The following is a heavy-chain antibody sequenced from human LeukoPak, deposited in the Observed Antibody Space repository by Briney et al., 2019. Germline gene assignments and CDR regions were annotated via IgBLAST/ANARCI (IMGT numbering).Heavy chain of an antibody. CDR3: ARVSTQDPIYYGAGRYDY. J-gene: IGHJ4*01. Sequence: GASVKVSCKASGYTFTSYYLHWVRQAPGQGLERMGIINPSGGGISYAQKLQGRVTMTSDTSTSTVYMELSSLRSEDTAVYFCARVSTQDPIYYGAGRYDYWGQGTLVTVSS. V-gene: IGHV1-46*04. CDR1: GYTFTSYY. D-gene: IGHD3-10*01. CDR2: INPSGGGI.